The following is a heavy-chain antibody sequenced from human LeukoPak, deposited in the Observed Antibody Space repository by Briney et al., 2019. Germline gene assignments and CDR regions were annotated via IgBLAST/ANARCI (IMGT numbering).Heavy chain of an antibody. Sequence: SSETLSLTCTVSGGSMNNYYWSWIRQPPGKGLEWIGYIYYSGGTDYNPSLKSRVTISVDTSKNQFSLKLSSVTAADTALYYCARQVVTASYNLFDPWGRGTLVTVSS. D-gene: IGHD2-21*02. V-gene: IGHV4-59*01. CDR1: GGSMNNYY. J-gene: IGHJ5*02. CDR2: IYYSGGT. CDR3: ARQVVTASYNLFDP.